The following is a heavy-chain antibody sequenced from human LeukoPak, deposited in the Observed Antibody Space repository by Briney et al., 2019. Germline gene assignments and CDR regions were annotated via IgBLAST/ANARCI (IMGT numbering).Heavy chain of an antibody. V-gene: IGHV3-7*03. Sequence: PGGSLRLSCAASGFNISDFWMKWVRQAPGKGLEWVANIKEDGTEKHLVDSVKGRFPISRDNSKNTLYLQMNTLRAEYTAVYYCAKSPYDNFWSGPTSYYMDVWGKGTTVTVSS. CDR1: GFNISDFW. CDR2: IKEDGTEK. CDR3: AKSPYDNFWSGPTSYYMDV. J-gene: IGHJ6*03. D-gene: IGHD3-3*01.